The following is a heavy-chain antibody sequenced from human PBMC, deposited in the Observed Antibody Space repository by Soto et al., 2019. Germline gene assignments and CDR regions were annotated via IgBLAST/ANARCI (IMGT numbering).Heavy chain of an antibody. CDR1: GGSISSYY. CDR2: IYYSGST. J-gene: IGHJ4*02. D-gene: IGHD6-13*01. Sequence: TSETLSLTCTVSGGSISSYYWSWIRQPPGKGLEWIGYIYYSGSTNYNPSLKSRVTISVDTSKNQFSLKLSSVTAADTAVYYCARLKYSSSWYFDYWGQGTLVTVSS. V-gene: IGHV4-59*08. CDR3: ARLKYSSSWYFDY.